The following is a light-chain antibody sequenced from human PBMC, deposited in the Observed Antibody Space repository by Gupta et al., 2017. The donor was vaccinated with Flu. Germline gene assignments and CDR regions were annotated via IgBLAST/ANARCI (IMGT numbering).Light chain of an antibody. V-gene: IGKV4-1*01. Sequence: DIVVTQSPASLVVSLGETAAISCRATHSLTYGSDNKNYLAWYQRKVGQPPRLPISWASTRNSGVPDRFSGSGSGTDFTLTINNLQAEDVAVYYCQQYCGTPFSFGPGTKVD. J-gene: IGKJ3*01. CDR3: QQYCGTPFS. CDR1: HSLTYGSDNKNY. CDR2: WAS.